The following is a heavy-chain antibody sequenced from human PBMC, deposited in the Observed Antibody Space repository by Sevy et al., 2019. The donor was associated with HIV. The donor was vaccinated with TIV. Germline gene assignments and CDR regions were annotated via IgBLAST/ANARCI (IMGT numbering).Heavy chain of an antibody. CDR3: ARDRRDCGGDCYFDY. Sequence: GGSLRLSCAASGFTFSSYSMNWVRQAPGKGLEWVSSCSSSSSYIYYADSVKGRFTISRDNAKNSLYLQMNSLRAEDTAVYYCARDRRDCGGDCYFDYWGQGTLVTVSS. V-gene: IGHV3-21*01. CDR2: CSSSSSYI. J-gene: IGHJ4*02. D-gene: IGHD2-21*01. CDR1: GFTFSSYS.